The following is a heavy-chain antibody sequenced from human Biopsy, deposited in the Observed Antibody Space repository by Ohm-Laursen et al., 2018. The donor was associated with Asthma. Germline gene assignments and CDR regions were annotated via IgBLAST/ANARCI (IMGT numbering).Heavy chain of an antibody. CDR2: MSFDGRQT. J-gene: IGHJ3*02. Sequence: SLRLSCTASGFTFSSYAMNWVRQAPGKRLEWVAVMSFDGRQTYYADSVKGRFTISRDNSKNTLYLQMNSLRAEDTAVYYCAKERYYDFWSGYPIWGQGTMVTVSS. D-gene: IGHD3-3*01. CDR3: AKERYYDFWSGYPI. V-gene: IGHV3-30*18. CDR1: GFTFSSYA.